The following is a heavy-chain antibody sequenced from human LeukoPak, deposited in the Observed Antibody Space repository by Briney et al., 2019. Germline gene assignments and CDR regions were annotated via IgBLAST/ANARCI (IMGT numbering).Heavy chain of an antibody. J-gene: IGHJ6*03. CDR3: AREGTLVPAATSYYYYMDV. D-gene: IGHD2-2*01. V-gene: IGHV4-39*02. Sequence: SETLSLTCTVSGGSISSSSYYWGWIRQPPGKGLEWIGSIYYSGSTYYNPSLKSRVTISVDTSKNQFSLKLSSVTAADTAVYYCAREGTLVPAATSYYYYMDVWGKGTTVTVSS. CDR1: GGSISSSSYY. CDR2: IYYSGST.